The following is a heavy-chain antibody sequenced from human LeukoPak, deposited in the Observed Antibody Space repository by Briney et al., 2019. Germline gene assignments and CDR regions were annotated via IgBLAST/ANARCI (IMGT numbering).Heavy chain of an antibody. CDR3: ATYRGGGGGVGY. D-gene: IGHD6-19*01. Sequence: SETLSLICVVSGASTTAGYCWTWIRQPPGKGLEWIGYLGNPNYNPSLKSRVTISGDRSKNQFSLKLNSMTPADTAVYYCATYRGGGGGVGYWGQGTLVTVSS. V-gene: IGHV4-61*08. CDR2: LGNP. CDR1: GASTTAGYC. J-gene: IGHJ4*02.